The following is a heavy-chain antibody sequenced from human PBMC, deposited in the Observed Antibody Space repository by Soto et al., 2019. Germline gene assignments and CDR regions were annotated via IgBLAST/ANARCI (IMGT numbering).Heavy chain of an antibody. D-gene: IGHD4-17*01. CDR3: AIYGDYEAEYFQH. J-gene: IGHJ1*01. V-gene: IGHV1-3*01. CDR2: INAGNGNT. Sequence: GASVKVSCKASGYTFTSYAMHWVRQAPGQRLEWMGWINAGNGNTKYSQKFQGRVTITRDTSASTAYMELSSLRSEDTAVYYCAIYGDYEAEYFQHWGQGTLVTVSS. CDR1: GYTFTSYA.